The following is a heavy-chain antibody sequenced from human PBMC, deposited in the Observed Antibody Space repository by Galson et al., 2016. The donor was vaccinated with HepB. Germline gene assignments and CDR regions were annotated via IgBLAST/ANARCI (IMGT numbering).Heavy chain of an antibody. CDR1: GFIFNNYG. J-gene: IGHJ6*03. Sequence: SLRLSCAASGFIFNNYGMHWVRQAPGQGLEWVAVITYDGSVKYYADSVKGRFTISRDNSQTTLYLQMDSLRPEDTAVFFCAKGEIAPTYYYYMDVWGKGTTVTVSS. CDR3: AKGEIAPTYYYYMDV. CDR2: ITYDGSVK. V-gene: IGHV3-30*18. D-gene: IGHD2-21*01.